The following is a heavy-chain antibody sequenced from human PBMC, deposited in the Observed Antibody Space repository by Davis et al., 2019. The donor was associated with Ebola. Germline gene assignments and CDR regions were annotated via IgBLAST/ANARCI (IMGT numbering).Heavy chain of an antibody. J-gene: IGHJ4*02. CDR3: VQGTTSCHV. Sequence: PGGSLRLSCAASGFTFSSFPMHWVRQAPGRGLEWVAIISYDGSNEHYADSVKGRFTISRDNSKNTVYLEMYSLRVEDTALYYCVQGTTSCHVWGQGTLVTVSS. CDR2: ISYDGSNE. CDR1: GFTFSSFP. D-gene: IGHD2-2*01. V-gene: IGHV3-30-3*01.